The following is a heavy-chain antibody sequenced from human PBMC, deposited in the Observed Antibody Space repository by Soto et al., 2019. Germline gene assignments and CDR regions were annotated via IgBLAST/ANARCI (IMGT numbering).Heavy chain of an antibody. CDR1: VFSLSTNQMR. Sequence: EFGAALGNPTRSVTLNFTLSVFSLSTNQMRVSWIRQPPGKALEWLARIDWNDAKFYSTSLRTRLTISKDPSENQVVLEMTNMDPEDTATYYCARTVNVIIFDYWGQGTQVTVSS. V-gene: IGHV2-70*04. J-gene: IGHJ4*02. D-gene: IGHD4-4*01. CDR3: ARTVNVIIFDY. CDR2: IDWNDAK.